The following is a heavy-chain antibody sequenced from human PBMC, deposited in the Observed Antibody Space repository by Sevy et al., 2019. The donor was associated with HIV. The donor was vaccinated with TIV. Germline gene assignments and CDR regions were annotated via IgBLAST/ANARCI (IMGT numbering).Heavy chain of an antibody. D-gene: IGHD3-3*01. J-gene: IGHJ6*02. CDR2: INPSGGST. CDR1: GYTFTSYY. Sequence: ASVKVSCKASGYTFTSYYMHWVRQAPGQGLEWMGIINPSGGSTSYAQKFQGRVTMTRDTSTSTVYMELSSLRSEETAVYYCARDVSYDFWSGYFYYYYYYGMDVWGQGTTFTVSS. V-gene: IGHV1-46*01. CDR3: ARDVSYDFWSGYFYYYYYYGMDV.